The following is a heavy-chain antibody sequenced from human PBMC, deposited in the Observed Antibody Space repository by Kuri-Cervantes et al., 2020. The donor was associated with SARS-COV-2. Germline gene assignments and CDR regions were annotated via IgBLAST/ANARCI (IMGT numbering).Heavy chain of an antibody. V-gene: IGHV3-48*03. CDR1: GFTFSSYE. J-gene: IGHJ4*02. Sequence: GGSLRLSCAASGFTFSSYEMNWVRQAPGKGLEWVSYISSSGSTIYYADSVKGRFTISRDNAKNSLYLQMNSLRAEDTAVYYCARTYDFWSGYSSALIDYWGQGTRVTVSS. D-gene: IGHD3-3*01. CDR2: ISSSGSTI. CDR3: ARTYDFWSGYSSALIDY.